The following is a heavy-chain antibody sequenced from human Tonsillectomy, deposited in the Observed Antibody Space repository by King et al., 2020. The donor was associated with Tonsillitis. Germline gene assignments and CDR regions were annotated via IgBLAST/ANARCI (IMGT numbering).Heavy chain of an antibody. Sequence: VQLVESGGGWAQPGGSLRLPCPAPGFPFGNYWMPWVPQFPGKGLVWFSRINGNGSIQSSADSVKGRLTISRDNAKNTLYMQMNSLRAEDTAVYYCAVDYGDYGGRMDVWGQGTTVTVSS. V-gene: IGHV3-74*01. CDR1: GFPFGNYW. CDR3: AVDYGDYGGRMDV. J-gene: IGHJ6*02. D-gene: IGHD4-17*01. CDR2: INGNGSIQ.